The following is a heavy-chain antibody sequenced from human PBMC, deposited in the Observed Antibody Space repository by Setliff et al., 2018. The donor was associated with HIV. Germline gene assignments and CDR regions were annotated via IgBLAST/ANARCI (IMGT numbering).Heavy chain of an antibody. V-gene: IGHV3-33*01. D-gene: IGHD5-12*01. J-gene: IGHJ4*02. CDR3: ARDPPGSGFHLDY. CDR2: IWADEITK. Sequence: GESLKISCATSGFTFSPYAIHWVRQAPGMGLEWVAMIWADEITKLYADSVKGRFTISRDNSKNMMYLQMNTLRVEDTAVHYCARDPPGSGFHLDYWGQGTPVTVSS. CDR1: GFTFSPYA.